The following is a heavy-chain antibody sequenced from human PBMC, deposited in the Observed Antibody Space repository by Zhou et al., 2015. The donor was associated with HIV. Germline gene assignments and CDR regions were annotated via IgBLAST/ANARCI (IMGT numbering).Heavy chain of an antibody. Sequence: QVQLVQSGAEVKKPGSSVKVSCKASGGTFSSYAISWVRQAPGQGLEWMGGDHPYLGTANYAQKFQGRVTITADESTSTAYMELSSLRSEDTAVYYCARLGVRKQWLVISGDNWGQGTLVTVSS. CDR3: ARLGVRKQWLVISGDN. J-gene: IGHJ4*02. D-gene: IGHD6-19*01. CDR2: HPYLGTA. CDR1: GGTFSSYA. V-gene: IGHV1-69*01.